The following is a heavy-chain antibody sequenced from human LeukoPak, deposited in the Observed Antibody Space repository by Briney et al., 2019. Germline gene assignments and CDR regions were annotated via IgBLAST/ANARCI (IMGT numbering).Heavy chain of an antibody. CDR2: IYYSGST. Sequence: SETLSLTCTVSGGSISSSSYYWGWIRQPPGEGLEWIGSIYYSGSTYYNPSLKSRVTISVDTSKNQFSLKLSSVTAADTAVYYCARDRSYEAVASYNWFDPWGQGTLVTVSS. V-gene: IGHV4-39*07. D-gene: IGHD6-19*01. CDR1: GGSISSSSYY. CDR3: ARDRSYEAVASYNWFDP. J-gene: IGHJ5*02.